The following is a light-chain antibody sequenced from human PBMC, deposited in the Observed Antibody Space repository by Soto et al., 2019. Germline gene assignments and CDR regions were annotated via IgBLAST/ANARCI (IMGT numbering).Light chain of an antibody. J-gene: IGKJ5*01. CDR3: QQCNSFPIT. CDR2: SAS. Sequence: DIQMTQSPSSVSASVGDRVTITCRASQNIDNWLAWYQHKPGKAPHLLIYSASTLQSGVPSRFSGSGSGTDFPLTISSLQPEDFATYDCQQCNSFPITFGQGTRLEI. V-gene: IGKV1-12*01. CDR1: QNIDNW.